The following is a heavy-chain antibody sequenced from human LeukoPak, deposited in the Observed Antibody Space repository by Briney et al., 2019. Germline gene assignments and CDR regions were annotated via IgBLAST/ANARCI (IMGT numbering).Heavy chain of an antibody. CDR1: GGSISSYY. CDR3: ARDGDSSSLDY. CDR2: IYYSGST. Sequence: SETLSLTCTVSGGSISSYYWSWIRQPPGKGLEWIGYIYYSGSTNYNPSLKSRVTISVDTSKNQFSLKLSSVTAADTAVYYCARDGDSSSLDYWGQGTPVTFSS. D-gene: IGHD6-13*01. J-gene: IGHJ4*02. V-gene: IGHV4-59*01.